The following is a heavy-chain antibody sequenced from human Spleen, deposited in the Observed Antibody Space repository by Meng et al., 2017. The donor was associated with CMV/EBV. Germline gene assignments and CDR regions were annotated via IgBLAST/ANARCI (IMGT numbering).Heavy chain of an antibody. CDR2: TSYGENT. V-gene: IGHV4-39*07. Sequence: GSLRLSCTVSGASVSSATYYWAWIRQPPGKGLEWIGSTSYGENTYYKTSLKGRVTISLDTSKNQFSLKVTSMSAADTAIYYCARVYSRAFDFWGQGTLVTVSS. D-gene: IGHD6-25*01. CDR1: GASVSSATYY. CDR3: ARVYSRAFDF. J-gene: IGHJ4*02.